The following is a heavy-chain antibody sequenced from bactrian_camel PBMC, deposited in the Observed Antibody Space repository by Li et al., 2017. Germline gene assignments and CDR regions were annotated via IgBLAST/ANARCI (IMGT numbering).Heavy chain of an antibody. D-gene: IGHD6*01. CDR2: IDTDGST. Sequence: HVQLVESGGGSVQAGGSLRLSCTVSGYIYSSYAMGWFRQAPGKEREGVAGIDTDGSTRYADSVKGRFTISKDNAKDTLYLQMNSLKPEDTAMYYCAATFWPYGGGCLQRPNKYSAWGQGTQVTVS. CDR1: GYIYSSYA. CDR3: AATFWPYGGGCLQRPNKYSA. V-gene: IGHV3S9*01. J-gene: IGHJ6*01.